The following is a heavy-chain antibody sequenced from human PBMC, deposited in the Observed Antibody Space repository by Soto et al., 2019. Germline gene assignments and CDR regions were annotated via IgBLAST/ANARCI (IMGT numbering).Heavy chain of an antibody. J-gene: IGHJ5*02. V-gene: IGHV3-21*01. CDR2: ISSSSSYI. CDR3: ARDLVVPDQRWFDP. Sequence: PGGSLRLSCAASGFTFSSYSMNCVRQAPWKGLEWVSSISSSSSYIYYADSVKGRFTISRDNAKNSLYLQMNSLRAEDTAVYYCARDLVVPDQRWFDPWGQGTLVTVSS. CDR1: GFTFSSYS. D-gene: IGHD3-22*01.